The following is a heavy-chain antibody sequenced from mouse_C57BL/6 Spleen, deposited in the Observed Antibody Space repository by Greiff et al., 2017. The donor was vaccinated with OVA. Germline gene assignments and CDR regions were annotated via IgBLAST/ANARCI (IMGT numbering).Heavy chain of an antibody. D-gene: IGHD2-5*01. Sequence: VQLQQSGAELAKPGASVKLSCKASGYTFTSYWMHWVKQRPGQGLEWIGYINPSSGYTKYNQKFKDKATLTADKSSSTAYMQMSILTYEDSAVYYCARSGYSNYGAMDDWGQGTSVTVSS. V-gene: IGHV1-7*01. J-gene: IGHJ4*01. CDR2: INPSSGYT. CDR3: ARSGYSNYGAMDD. CDR1: GYTFTSYW.